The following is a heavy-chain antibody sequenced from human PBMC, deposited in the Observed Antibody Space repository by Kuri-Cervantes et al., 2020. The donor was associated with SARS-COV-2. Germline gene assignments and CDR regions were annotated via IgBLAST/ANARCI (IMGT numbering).Heavy chain of an antibody. D-gene: IGHD6-19*01. CDR2: ISSSSSYI. V-gene: IGHV3-21*01. J-gene: IGHJ4*02. CDR3: ARDPRLADYFDY. Sequence: GESLKISCAASGFTFSNAWMNWVRQAPGKGLEWVSSISSSSSYIYYADSVKGRFTISRDNAKNSLYLQMNSLRAEDTAVYYCARDPRLADYFDYWGQGTLVTVSS. CDR1: GFTFSNAW.